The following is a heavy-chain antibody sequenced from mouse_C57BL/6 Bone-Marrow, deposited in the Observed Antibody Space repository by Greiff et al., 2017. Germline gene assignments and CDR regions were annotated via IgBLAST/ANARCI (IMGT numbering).Heavy chain of an antibody. CDR3: TTTPGGDY. V-gene: IGHV14-1*01. CDR2: IGPEDGDT. Sequence: EVQLQQSGAELVRPGASVKFSCTASGFNIKDYYMHWVKQRPEQGLEWIGRIGPEDGDTEYAPKFQGKATMPADTSSNTAYLQLSSLTSEDTAVYYCTTTPGGDYWGQGTTLTVSS. CDR1: GFNIKDYY. J-gene: IGHJ2*01.